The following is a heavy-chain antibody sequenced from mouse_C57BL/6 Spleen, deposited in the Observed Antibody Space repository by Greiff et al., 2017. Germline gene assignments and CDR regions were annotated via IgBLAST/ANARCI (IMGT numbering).Heavy chain of an antibody. J-gene: IGHJ2*01. CDR1: GYTFTDYN. Sequence: EVKLVESGPELVKPGASVKIPCKASGYTFTDYNMDWVKQSHGKSLEWIGDINPNNGGTIYNQKFKGKATLTVDKSSSTAYMELRSLTSEDTAVYYCARRYYGLDYWGQGTTLTVSS. CDR2: INPNNGGT. V-gene: IGHV1-18*01. D-gene: IGHD2-1*01. CDR3: ARRYYGLDY.